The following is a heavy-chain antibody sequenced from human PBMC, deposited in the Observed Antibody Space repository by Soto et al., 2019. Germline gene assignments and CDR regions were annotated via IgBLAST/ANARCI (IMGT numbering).Heavy chain of an antibody. V-gene: IGHV3-23*01. Sequence: GGSLRLSCAASGFTFSTCGMSWVRQAPGQGLEWVSSISANGGSTFYADSVKGRYSISRDNFKNTVYLQMNSLRAEDTAIFYCAKGNSNYYYDYWGQGTLVTVSS. CDR1: GFTFSTCG. J-gene: IGHJ4*02. CDR3: AKGNSNYYYDY. CDR2: ISANGGST. D-gene: IGHD4-4*01.